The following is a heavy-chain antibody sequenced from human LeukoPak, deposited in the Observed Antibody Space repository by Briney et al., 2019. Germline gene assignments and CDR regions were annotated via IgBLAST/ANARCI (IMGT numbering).Heavy chain of an antibody. Sequence: SVKVSCKASGGTFSSYAISWVRQAPGQGLEWMGGIVPIFGTANYAQKFQGRVTITTDESTSTAYMELSSLRSEDTAVYYCARDRYYDFWSGYPLGYYYMDVWGKGTTVTVSS. V-gene: IGHV1-69*05. D-gene: IGHD3-3*01. J-gene: IGHJ6*03. CDR3: ARDRYYDFWSGYPLGYYYMDV. CDR1: GGTFSSYA. CDR2: IVPIFGTA.